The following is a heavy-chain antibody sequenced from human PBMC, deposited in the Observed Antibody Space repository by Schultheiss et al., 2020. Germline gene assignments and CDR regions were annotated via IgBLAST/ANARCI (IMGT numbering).Heavy chain of an antibody. CDR3: TRAEREGSRYYFDL. Sequence: GESLKISCAASGFTFSDHYMDWVRQAPGKGLEWVGRTRNKANSYTTEYAASVKGRFTISRDDSKNSLYLQMNSLKSEDTAVYYCTRAEREGSRYYFDLWGRGTLVTVSS. J-gene: IGHJ2*01. CDR2: TRNKANSYTT. CDR1: GFTFSDHY. V-gene: IGHV3-72*01. D-gene: IGHD1-1*01.